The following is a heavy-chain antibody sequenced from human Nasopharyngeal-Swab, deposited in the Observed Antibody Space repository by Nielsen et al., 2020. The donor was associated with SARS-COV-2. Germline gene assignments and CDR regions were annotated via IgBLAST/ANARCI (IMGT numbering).Heavy chain of an antibody. V-gene: IGHV1-24*01. CDR2: FDPEDGET. CDR1: GYTLTELS. CDR3: ATRGSTSFNWFDP. J-gene: IGHJ5*02. Sequence: ASVKVSCEVSGYTLTELSMHWVRQAPGKGLEWMGGFDPEDGETIYAQKFQGRVTMTEDTSTDTAYMELGSLRSEDTAVYYCATRGSTSFNWFDPWGQGTLVTVSS. D-gene: IGHD2-2*01.